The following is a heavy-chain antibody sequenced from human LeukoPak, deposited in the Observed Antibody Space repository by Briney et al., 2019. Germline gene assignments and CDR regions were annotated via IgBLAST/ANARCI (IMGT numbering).Heavy chain of an antibody. J-gene: IGHJ4*02. CDR1: GYSISSGYY. Sequence: PSETLSLTCTVSGYSISSGYYWGWIRQPPVKGLEWIGSIYHSGSTYYNPSLKSRVTISVDTSKNQFSLKLSSVTAADTAVYYCNYYDSSGYPTWGQGTLVTVSS. CDR3: NYYDSSGYPT. V-gene: IGHV4-38-2*02. D-gene: IGHD3-22*01. CDR2: IYHSGST.